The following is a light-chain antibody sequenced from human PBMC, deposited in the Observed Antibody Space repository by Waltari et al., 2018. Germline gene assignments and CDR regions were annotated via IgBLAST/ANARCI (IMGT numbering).Light chain of an antibody. CDR3: QQASRTPLT. CDR2: AAS. Sequence: DIQMTQSPSSLSASVGDRVTITCRASQNINKYLHWYQQKPGKAPKLLIYAASSLQSGVPSRFSGGRSGTDFTLTITSLQPGDFATYYCQQASRTPLTFGGGTKVGI. CDR1: QNINKY. J-gene: IGKJ4*01. V-gene: IGKV1-39*01.